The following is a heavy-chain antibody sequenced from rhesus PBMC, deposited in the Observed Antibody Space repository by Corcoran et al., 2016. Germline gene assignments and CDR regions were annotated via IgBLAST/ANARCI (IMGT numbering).Heavy chain of an antibody. Sequence: QVQLQESGPGLVKPSETLSLTCAVSGGSFSSYCWSWLRQPPGKGLGWIGEINGNSGSTNYNASRKSRVTISKDASKNQFSLKLSSVTAADTAVYYCARLGYCSGGICYSFDYWGPGVLVTVSS. CDR1: GGSFSSYC. D-gene: IGHD2-8*01. CDR3: ARLGYCSGGICYSFDY. CDR2: INGNSGST. V-gene: IGHV4-80*01. J-gene: IGHJ4*01.